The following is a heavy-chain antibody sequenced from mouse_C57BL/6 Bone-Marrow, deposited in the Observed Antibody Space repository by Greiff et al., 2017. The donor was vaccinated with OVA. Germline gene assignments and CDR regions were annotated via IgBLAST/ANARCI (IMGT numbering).Heavy chain of an antibody. CDR2: IYPRSGNT. CDR1: GYTFTSYG. CDR3: ARDGTGLYYFDY. V-gene: IGHV1-81*01. D-gene: IGHD4-1*01. Sequence: QVQLQQSGAELARPGASVKLSCKASGYTFTSYGISWVKQRTGQGLEWIGEIYPRSGNTYYNEKFNGKATLTADKSSSTAYMELRSLTSEDSAVYFCARDGTGLYYFDYWGQGTTLTVSS. J-gene: IGHJ2*01.